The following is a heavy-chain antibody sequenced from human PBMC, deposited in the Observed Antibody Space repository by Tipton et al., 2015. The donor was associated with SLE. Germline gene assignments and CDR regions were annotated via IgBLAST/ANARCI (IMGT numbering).Heavy chain of an antibody. CDR1: GGSFSGYY. Sequence: TLSLTCAVYGGSFSGYYWSWIRQPPGKGLEWIGEINHSGSTNYNPSLKSRVTISVDTSKNQFSLKLSSVTAADTAVYYCARASVRCEADCYSYYYHGMDDWGQGTTVTVSS. D-gene: IGHD2-21*01. CDR2: INHSGST. V-gene: IGHV4-34*01. J-gene: IGHJ6*02. CDR3: ARASVRCEADCYSYYYHGMDD.